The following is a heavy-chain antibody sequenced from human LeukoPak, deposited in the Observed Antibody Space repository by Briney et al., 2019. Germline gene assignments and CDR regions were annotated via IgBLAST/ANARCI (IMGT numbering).Heavy chain of an antibody. CDR3: ARFGVNYGMDV. Sequence: PGGSLRLSCAASGFTFSSFWMSWGRQTPGKGLEWAANIKPDGSEKAYVDYLKGRFTISRDNAENSLYLQVNSLRVEDAAVYYCARFGVNYGMDVWGQGTTVTVSS. CDR2: IKPDGSEK. CDR1: GFTFSSFW. D-gene: IGHD3-16*01. V-gene: IGHV3-7*04. J-gene: IGHJ6*02.